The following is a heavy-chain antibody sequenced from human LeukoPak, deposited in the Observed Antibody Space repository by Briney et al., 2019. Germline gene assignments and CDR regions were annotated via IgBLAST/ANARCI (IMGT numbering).Heavy chain of an antibody. CDR2: IKPDGSDI. CDR1: GFTFSTYW. Sequence: PGGSLRLSCTASGFTFSTYWMCWVRQAPGKGLEWVANIKPDGSDIHYVESVKGRFTISRDNAKNSQNLQMNSLRAEDTAVYYCATSGDYAYFDLWGRGTLVTVSS. D-gene: IGHD4-17*01. V-gene: IGHV3-7*02. J-gene: IGHJ2*01. CDR3: ATSGDYAYFDL.